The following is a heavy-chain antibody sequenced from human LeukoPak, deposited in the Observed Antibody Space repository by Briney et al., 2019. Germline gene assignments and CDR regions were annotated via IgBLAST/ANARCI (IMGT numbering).Heavy chain of an antibody. CDR2: IRSKANSYAT. J-gene: IGHJ6*03. CDR3: TSRYCSSTSCYLDYYYYMDV. CDR1: GFTFSSYD. D-gene: IGHD2-2*01. V-gene: IGHV3-73*01. Sequence: GGSLRLSCAASGFTFSSYDMNWVRQAPGKGLEWVGRIRSKANSYATAYAASVKGRFTISRDDSKNTAYLQMNSLKTEDTAVYYCTSRYCSSTSCYLDYYYYMDVWGKGTTVTVSS.